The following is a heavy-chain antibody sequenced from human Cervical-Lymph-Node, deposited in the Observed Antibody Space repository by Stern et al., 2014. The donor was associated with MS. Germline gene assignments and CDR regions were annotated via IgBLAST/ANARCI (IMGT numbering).Heavy chain of an antibody. CDR1: GDPVNSGGYY. CDR3: AAIGPLMEGAAFDI. CDR2: IHHRGAT. Sequence: QVQLQESGPGLVKPSQTLSLSCTVSGDPVNSGGYYWTWIRQVPGKGLEWIGYIHHRGATFYNPPLKSRVTISVDTSENQVSLMLSSVTAADTAVYYCAAIGPLMEGAAFDIWGQGTLVTVSS. V-gene: IGHV4-31*03. D-gene: IGHD3-16*01. J-gene: IGHJ3*02.